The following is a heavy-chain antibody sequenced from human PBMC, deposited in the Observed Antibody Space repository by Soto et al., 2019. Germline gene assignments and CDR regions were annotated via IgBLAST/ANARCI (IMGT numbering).Heavy chain of an antibody. CDR2: ISSSSSTI. J-gene: IGHJ5*02. CDR1: GFTFSSYS. CDR3: AREEYYYDSSGPRGWFDP. Sequence: GGSLRLSCAASGFTFSSYSMNWVRQAPGKGLEWVSYISSSSSTIYYADSVKGRFTISRDDAKNSLYLQMNSLRDEDADVYYCAREEYYYDSSGPRGWFDPWGQGTLVTVSS. V-gene: IGHV3-48*02. D-gene: IGHD3-22*01.